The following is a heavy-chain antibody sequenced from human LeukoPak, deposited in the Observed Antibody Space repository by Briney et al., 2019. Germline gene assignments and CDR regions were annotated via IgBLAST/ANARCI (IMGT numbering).Heavy chain of an antibody. D-gene: IGHD6-13*01. J-gene: IGHJ4*02. V-gene: IGHV4-34*01. CDR3: ARGYPAAGFNY. CDR1: GGSFSGYY. CDR2: INHSVST. Sequence: PSETLSLTCAVYGGSFSGYYWSWIRQPPGKGLEWIGEINHSVSTNYNPSLESRVTISVDTSKNQFSLKLSSVTAADTAVYYCARGYPAAGFNYWGQGTLVTVSS.